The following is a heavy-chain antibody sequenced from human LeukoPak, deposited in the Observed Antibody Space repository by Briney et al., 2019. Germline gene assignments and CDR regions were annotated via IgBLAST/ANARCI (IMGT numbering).Heavy chain of an antibody. CDR1: GFSFSSYW. Sequence: GGPLRLSCAASGFSFSSYWMSWVRQAPGKGLEWVANIRQDGSEEYYVDSVKGRFTISRDNAKSSLYLQVNSLRAEDTAVYYCARDWRGYNYGFDYFDYWGQGTLVTVSS. D-gene: IGHD5-18*01. CDR3: ARDWRGYNYGFDYFDY. J-gene: IGHJ4*02. CDR2: IRQDGSEE. V-gene: IGHV3-7*01.